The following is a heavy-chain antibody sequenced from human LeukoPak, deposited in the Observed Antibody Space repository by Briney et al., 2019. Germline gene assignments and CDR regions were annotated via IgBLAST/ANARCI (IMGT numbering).Heavy chain of an antibody. V-gene: IGHV4-39*01. CDR1: GGSISSSSYH. CDR3: ARSRKYSSGWYYFDY. J-gene: IGHJ4*02. D-gene: IGHD6-19*01. CDR2: IYYSGST. Sequence: PSETLSLTCTVSGGSISSSSYHWGWIRQPPGKGLEWIGSIYYSGSTYYNPSLKSRVTISVDTSKNQFSLKLSSVTAADTAVYYCARSRKYSSGWYYFDYWGQGTLVTVSS.